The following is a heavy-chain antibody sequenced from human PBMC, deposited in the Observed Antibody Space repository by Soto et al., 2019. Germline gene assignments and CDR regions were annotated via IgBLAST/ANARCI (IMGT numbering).Heavy chain of an antibody. D-gene: IGHD1-1*01. Sequence: SETLSLTCTFSCGSIISTTYYWAWIRQSPGKGLEWIGSIYYSGTTYYHPSLKSRVTMSVDTPKNQVSLKLSSMTAADTAVYYCVRHWSSSGNNWFDPWGQGTQVTVSS. V-gene: IGHV4-39*01. CDR3: VRHWSSSGNNWFDP. J-gene: IGHJ5*02. CDR1: CGSIISTTYY. CDR2: IYYSGTT.